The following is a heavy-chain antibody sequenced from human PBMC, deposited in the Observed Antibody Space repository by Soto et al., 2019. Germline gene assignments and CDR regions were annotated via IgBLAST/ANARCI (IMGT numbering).Heavy chain of an antibody. J-gene: IGHJ4*02. D-gene: IGHD6-13*01. CDR2: IIPILGIA. CDR1: GGTFSSYT. CDR3: ARGYSSSPTYFDY. Sequence: QVQLVQSGAKVKKPGSSVKVSCKASGGTFSSYTISWVRQAPGQGLEWMGRIIPILGIANYAQKFQGRVTITADKSTSTAYMELSSLRSEDTAVYYCARGYSSSPTYFDYWGQGTLVTVS. V-gene: IGHV1-69*02.